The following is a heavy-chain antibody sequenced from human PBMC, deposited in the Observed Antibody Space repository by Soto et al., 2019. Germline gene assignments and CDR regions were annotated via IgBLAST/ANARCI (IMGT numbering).Heavy chain of an antibody. V-gene: IGHV3-23*01. D-gene: IGHD4-17*01. J-gene: IGHJ2*01. CDR3: AKAVYGDPHSPPPSYWYFDL. Sequence: GGSLRLSCAASGFTFSSYAMSWVRQAPGKGLEWVSAISGSGGSTYYADSVKGRFTISRDNSKNTLYLQMNSLRAEDKAVSYWAKAVYGDPHSPPPSYWYFDLWGRGTLVTVSS. CDR2: ISGSGGST. CDR1: GFTFSSYA.